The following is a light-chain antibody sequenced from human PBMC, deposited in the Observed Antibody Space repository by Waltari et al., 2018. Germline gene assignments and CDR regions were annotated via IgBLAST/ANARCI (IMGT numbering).Light chain of an antibody. CDR1: QSIADN. CDR2: GAS. Sequence: VMTQSPATLSVSPGERATLACRASQSIADNLAWYQQGRGQAPRLLIYGASTRATGFPARFTGRGSGTDFTLTISSLQSEDSAVYYCQQYNRWPPITFGLGTRLEI. CDR3: QQYNRWPPIT. J-gene: IGKJ5*01. V-gene: IGKV3-15*01.